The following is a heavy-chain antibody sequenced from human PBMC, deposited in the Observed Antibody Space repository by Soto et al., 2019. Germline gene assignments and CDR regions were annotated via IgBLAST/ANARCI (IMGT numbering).Heavy chain of an antibody. J-gene: IGHJ2*01. V-gene: IGHV3-30-3*01. CDR3: ARDITIFGVVMFSGSLDL. Sequence: HPGGSLRLSCAASGFTFSSYAMHWVRQAPGKGLEWVAVISYDGSNKYYADSVKGRFTISRDNSKNTLYLQMNSLRAEDTAVYYCARDITIFGVVMFSGSLDLWGRGTLVTVSS. CDR1: GFTFSSYA. CDR2: ISYDGSNK. D-gene: IGHD3-3*01.